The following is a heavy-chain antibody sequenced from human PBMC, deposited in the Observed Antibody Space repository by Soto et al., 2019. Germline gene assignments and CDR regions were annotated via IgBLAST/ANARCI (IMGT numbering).Heavy chain of an antibody. CDR1: GFTFSSYA. CDR3: AKDFSPLTTSNWFDP. V-gene: IGHV3-23*01. J-gene: IGHJ5*02. D-gene: IGHD4-17*01. CDR2: ISGSGGST. Sequence: EVQLLESGGGLVQPGGSLRLSCAASGFTFSSYAMSWVRQAPGKGLEWVSAISGSGGSTCYADSVKGRFTISRDNSKNTLYLQMNSLRAEDTAVYYCAKDFSPLTTSNWFDPWGQGTLVTVSS.